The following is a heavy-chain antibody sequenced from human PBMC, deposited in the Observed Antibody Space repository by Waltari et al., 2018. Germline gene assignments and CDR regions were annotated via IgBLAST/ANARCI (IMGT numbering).Heavy chain of an antibody. D-gene: IGHD3-10*01. J-gene: IGHJ4*02. CDR3: AREGWGRRYYGSGSYPTDY. CDR2: INHSGST. CDR1: GGSFSGYY. Sequence: QVQLQQWGAGLLKPSETLSLTCAVYGGSFSGYYWSWIRQPPGKGREWIGEINHSGSTNYNPSLKSRVTISVDTSKNQFSLKLSSVTAADTAVYYCAREGWGRRYYGSGSYPTDYWGQGTLVTVSS. V-gene: IGHV4-34*01.